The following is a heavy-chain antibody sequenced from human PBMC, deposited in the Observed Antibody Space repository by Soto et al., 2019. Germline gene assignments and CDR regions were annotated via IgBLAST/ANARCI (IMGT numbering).Heavy chain of an antibody. V-gene: IGHV4-30-4*01. J-gene: IGHJ4*02. CDR3: ARDRDGYSSSGLYFDY. CDR2: IYYSGST. Sequence: PSETLSLTCTVSGGSISSGGYYWSWIRQPPGKGLEWIGYIYYSGSTYYNPSLKSRVTISVDTSKNQFSLKLSSVTAADTAVYYCARDRDGYSSSGLYFDYWGQGTLVTVSS. D-gene: IGHD6-13*01. CDR1: GGSISSGGYY.